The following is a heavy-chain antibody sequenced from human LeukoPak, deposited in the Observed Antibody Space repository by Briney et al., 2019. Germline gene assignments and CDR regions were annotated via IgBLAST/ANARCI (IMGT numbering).Heavy chain of an antibody. CDR1: GFTFSTYW. J-gene: IGHJ4*02. V-gene: IGHV3-7*01. CDR2: IKGDESAK. Sequence: GGSLRLSCAASGFTFSTYWMAWVRQAPGKGLEWVANIKGDESAKHQADSVKGRFTISRDNAQNSVYLQMSSLRGEDTAVYYCARDVGGSLDYWGQGALVTVSS. D-gene: IGHD1-26*01. CDR3: ARDVGGSLDY.